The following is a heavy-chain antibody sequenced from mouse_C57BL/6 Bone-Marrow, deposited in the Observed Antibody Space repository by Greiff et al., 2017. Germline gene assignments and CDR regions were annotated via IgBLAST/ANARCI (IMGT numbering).Heavy chain of an antibody. CDR2: IYPRSGNT. Sequence: ESGAELARPGASVKLSCKASGYTFTSYGISWVKQRTGQGLEWIGEIYPRSGNTYDSEKFKGKATLTADKSSSTAYMVLRSLTSEDSAVYFCARGRITTVVANFDYWGQGTTLTVSS. J-gene: IGHJ2*01. V-gene: IGHV1-81*01. CDR3: ARGRITTVVANFDY. D-gene: IGHD1-1*01. CDR1: GYTFTSYG.